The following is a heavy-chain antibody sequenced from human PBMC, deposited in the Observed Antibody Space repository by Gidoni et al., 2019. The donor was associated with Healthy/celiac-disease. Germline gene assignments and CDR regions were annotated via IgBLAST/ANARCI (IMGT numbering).Heavy chain of an antibody. D-gene: IGHD2-2*01. CDR1: GFTFSDYY. CDR2: ISSSGSTI. Sequence: QVQLVESGGGLVKPGGSRRLSCAASGFTFSDYYMSWIRPGTGKGLDWVSYISSSGSTIYYADSVKGRFTISRDNAKNSLYLQRNSLRAEDTAVYYCARDRTPYCSSTSCYSYYYYGMDVWGQGTTVTVSS. V-gene: IGHV3-11*01. CDR3: ARDRTPYCSSTSCYSYYYYGMDV. J-gene: IGHJ6*02.